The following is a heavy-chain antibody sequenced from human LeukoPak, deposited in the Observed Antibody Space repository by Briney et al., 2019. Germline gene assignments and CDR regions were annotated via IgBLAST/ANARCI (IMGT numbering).Heavy chain of an antibody. Sequence: GGSLRLSCAASGFPFSSYAMSWVRQAPGKGLERDSAISGSGGSTYYADSVKGRFTISRDNSKNTLYLQMNSLRAEDTAVYYCAKSGDPHYYYYMDVWGKGTTVTVSS. D-gene: IGHD3-10*01. V-gene: IGHV3-23*01. CDR1: GFPFSSYA. CDR2: ISGSGGST. CDR3: AKSGDPHYYYYMDV. J-gene: IGHJ6*03.